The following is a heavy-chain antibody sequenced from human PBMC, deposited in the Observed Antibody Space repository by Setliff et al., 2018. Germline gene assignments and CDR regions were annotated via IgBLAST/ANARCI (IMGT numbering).Heavy chain of an antibody. V-gene: IGHV4-59*02. CDR1: GASVRSHY. CDR2: IFYGGDT. D-gene: IGHD3-10*01. Sequence: SETLSLTCTVSGASVRSHYWSWIRQPPGKGLEWIGFIFYGGDTKSNPSLKSRVTMSVDTSKNQFSLKLSSVTAADTAVYYCARDRTYYGSGTYTRWFDYWGQGTLVTV. CDR3: ARDRTYYGSGTYTRWFDY. J-gene: IGHJ4*02.